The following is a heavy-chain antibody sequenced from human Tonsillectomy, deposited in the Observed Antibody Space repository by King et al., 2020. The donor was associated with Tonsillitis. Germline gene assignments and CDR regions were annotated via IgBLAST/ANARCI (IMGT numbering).Heavy chain of an antibody. CDR3: ARIGRRVPWNDPYFDY. D-gene: IGHD1-1*01. V-gene: IGHV4-38-2*02. Sequence: QLQESGPGLVKPSETMSLTCTVSGYSISSGYYWGWIRQPPGKGLEWIGRIYHSGSTYYNPSLKSRVTISVDTSKNQFSLKLSSVTAADTAVYYCARIGRRVPWNDPYFDYWGQGTLVPVSS. J-gene: IGHJ4*02. CDR2: IYHSGST. CDR1: GYSISSGYY.